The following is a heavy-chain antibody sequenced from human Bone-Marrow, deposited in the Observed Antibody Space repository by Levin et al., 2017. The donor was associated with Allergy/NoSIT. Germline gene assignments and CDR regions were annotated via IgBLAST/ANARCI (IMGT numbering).Heavy chain of an antibody. D-gene: IGHD3-3*01. CDR1: GLSFDRFA. CDR2: VSDDGRAT. J-gene: IGHJ4*02. CDR3: ARDWFWSNDF. V-gene: IGHV3-23*01. Sequence: GESLKISCAVSGLSFDRFAMTWVRQAPGKGLEWVSTVSDDGRATYYADSVRGRFTISRDNSTNTLFLQMNSLRADDTALYCCARDWFWSNDFWGQGTLVTVSS.